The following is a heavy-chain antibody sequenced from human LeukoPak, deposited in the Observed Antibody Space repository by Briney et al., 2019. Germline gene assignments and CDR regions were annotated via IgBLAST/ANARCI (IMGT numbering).Heavy chain of an antibody. CDR1: GFTFSSYE. Sequence: GGSLRLSCAASGFTFSSYEMNWVRQASGKGLEWVSYISSSGSTIYYADSVKGRFTISRDNAKNSLYLQMNSLRAEDTAVYYCAREIRIGWFDYWGQGTLVTVSS. D-gene: IGHD2-15*01. J-gene: IGHJ4*02. V-gene: IGHV3-48*03. CDR2: ISSSGSTI. CDR3: AREIRIGWFDY.